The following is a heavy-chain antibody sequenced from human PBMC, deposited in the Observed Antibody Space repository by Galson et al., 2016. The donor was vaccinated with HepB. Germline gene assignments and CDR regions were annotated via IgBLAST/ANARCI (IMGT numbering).Heavy chain of an antibody. CDR3: ARDVSYGYAGFFDL. J-gene: IGHJ2*01. CDR2: INADNGNT. CDR1: GYTFINNG. V-gene: IGHV1-3*01. Sequence: SVKVSCKASGYTFINNGIHWVRQAPGQRLEWMGWINADNGNTKFSQKFQGRVTVSRDTSASTAYMEVSSLRSEDTAVYYCARDVSYGYAGFFDLWGRGTQVTVSS. D-gene: IGHD5-18*01.